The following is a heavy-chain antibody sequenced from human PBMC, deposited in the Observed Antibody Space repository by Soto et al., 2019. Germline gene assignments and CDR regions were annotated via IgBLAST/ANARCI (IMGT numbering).Heavy chain of an antibody. CDR2: IYWDDDK. D-gene: IGHD6-6*01. CDR1: GFSLSTSGVG. CDR3: AHSTTNRLAARPHWFDP. J-gene: IGHJ5*02. Sequence: SGPTLVNPTQTLTLTCTFSGFSLSTSGVGVGWIRQPPGKALEWLALIYWDDDKRYSPSLKSRLTITKDTSKNQVVLTMTNMDPVDTATYYCAHSTTNRLAARPHWFDPWGQGTLVTVSS. V-gene: IGHV2-5*02.